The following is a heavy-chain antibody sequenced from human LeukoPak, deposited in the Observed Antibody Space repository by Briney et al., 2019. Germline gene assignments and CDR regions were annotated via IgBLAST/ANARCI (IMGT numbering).Heavy chain of an antibody. Sequence: PSGGSLRLSCVASGFTFRDYWMHWVRQSPGKGLEWVSRIDTDGIKITSAASVKGRFTISRDNAKNTLYLQMNSLSAEDSAVYYCAREWLNSGSLTEYWGQGALVTVSS. D-gene: IGHD1-26*01. CDR2: IDTDGIKI. J-gene: IGHJ4*02. CDR3: AREWLNSGSLTEY. V-gene: IGHV3-74*01. CDR1: GFTFRDYW.